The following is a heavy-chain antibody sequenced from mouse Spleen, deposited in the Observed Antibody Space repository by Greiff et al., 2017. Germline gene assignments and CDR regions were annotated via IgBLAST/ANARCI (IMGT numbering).Heavy chain of an antibody. Sequence: EVMLVESGGGLVQPGGSLSLSCAASGFTFTDYYMSWVRQPPGKALEWLGFIRNKANGYTTEYSASVKGRFTFSRDNSQSILYLQMNALRAEDSATYYCVRGDFYGGSPWFAYWGQGTLVTVSA. CDR3: VRGDFYGGSPWFAY. CDR1: GFTFTDYY. V-gene: IGHV7-3*01. J-gene: IGHJ3*01. CDR2: IRNKANGYTT. D-gene: IGHD1-1*01.